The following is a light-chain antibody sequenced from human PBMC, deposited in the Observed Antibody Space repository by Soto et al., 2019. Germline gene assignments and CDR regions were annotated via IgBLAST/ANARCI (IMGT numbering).Light chain of an antibody. CDR3: KQTNSFPL. Sequence: DIQMTHSPSSVSASVVYIVTITFRASLGIYNWLAWYQQKPGKAPKLLIFAASSLQSGVPSRFNGSGSGTDFTLTISSPQPEDFATYYCKQTNSFPLFGGGTKVDIK. V-gene: IGKV1-12*01. CDR1: LGIYNW. CDR2: AAS. J-gene: IGKJ4*01.